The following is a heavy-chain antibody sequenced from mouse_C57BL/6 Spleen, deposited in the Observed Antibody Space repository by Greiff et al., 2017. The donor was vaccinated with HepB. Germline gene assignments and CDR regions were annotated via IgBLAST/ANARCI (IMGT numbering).Heavy chain of an antibody. V-gene: IGHV5-4*01. D-gene: IGHD2-5*01. CDR1: GFTFSSYA. CDR2: ISDGGSYT. CDR3: ARDYYSNYLYYFDY. J-gene: IGHJ2*01. Sequence: DVHLVESGGGLVKPGGSLKLSCAASGFTFSSYAMSWVRQTPEKRLEWVATISDGGSYTYYPDNVKGRFTISRDNAKNNLYLQMSHLKSEDTAMYYCARDYYSNYLYYFDYWGQGTTLTVSS.